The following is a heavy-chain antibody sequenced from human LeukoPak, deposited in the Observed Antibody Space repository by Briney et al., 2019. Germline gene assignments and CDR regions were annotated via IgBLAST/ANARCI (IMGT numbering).Heavy chain of an antibody. Sequence: SGPTLVNPTQTLTLTCTFSGFSLTTSGVGVGWLRQSPGEALGCLALIYWDDDRRYSPSLKSRLTITKDTSKNQVVLTMSNMDPVDTGTYYCAHIPNYYSNYYMDVWGKGTTVTVSS. J-gene: IGHJ6*03. CDR1: GFSLTTSGVG. CDR3: AHIPNYYSNYYMDV. V-gene: IGHV2-5*02. CDR2: IYWDDDR.